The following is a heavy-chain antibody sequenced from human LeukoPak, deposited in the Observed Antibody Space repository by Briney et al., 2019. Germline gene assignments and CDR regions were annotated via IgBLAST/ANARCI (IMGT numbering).Heavy chain of an antibody. CDR1: GFSLSSYA. CDR2: ISGSGGST. Sequence: GGSLRLSCAASGFSLSSYAMSWVRQAPGKGLEWVSGISGSGGSTDYADSVKGRFTISRDNSKNTLYLQMNSLRAEDTAVYYCAKPSSSSWYFFDYWGQGTLVTVSS. V-gene: IGHV3-23*01. D-gene: IGHD6-13*01. J-gene: IGHJ4*02. CDR3: AKPSSSSWYFFDY.